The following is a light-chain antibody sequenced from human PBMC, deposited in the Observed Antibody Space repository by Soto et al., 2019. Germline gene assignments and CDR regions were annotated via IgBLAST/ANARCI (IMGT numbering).Light chain of an antibody. Sequence: SALSPPASLSVSLGPSISISSTGTSRDVGAYNFVSWYQHYPDKAPRVVIYVVATRPSGHSYCFSASKSASTASRTTSELQAEDEADYYCMSFTRSNTYGFGSGTKVTV. CDR2: VVA. V-gene: IGLV2-14*03. CDR3: MSFTRSNTYG. J-gene: IGLJ1*01. CDR1: SRDVGAYNF.